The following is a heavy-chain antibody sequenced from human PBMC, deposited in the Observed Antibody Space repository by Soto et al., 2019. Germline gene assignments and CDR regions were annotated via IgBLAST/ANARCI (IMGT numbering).Heavy chain of an antibody. CDR3: ARENLDGSGSYWDYWYFDL. V-gene: IGHV4-34*01. CDR1: GGSFSGYY. J-gene: IGHJ2*01. Sequence: QVQLQQWGAGLLKPSETLSLTCAVYGGSFSGYYWSWIRQPPGKGLEWIGEINHSGSTNYNPSLKSRVTISVDTSKNQFSLKLSSVTAADTAVYYCARENLDGSGSYWDYWYFDLWGRGTLVTVSS. CDR2: INHSGST. D-gene: IGHD3-10*01.